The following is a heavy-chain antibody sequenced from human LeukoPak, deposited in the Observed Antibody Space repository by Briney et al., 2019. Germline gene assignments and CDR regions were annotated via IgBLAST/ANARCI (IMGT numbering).Heavy chain of an antibody. V-gene: IGHV1-18*04. D-gene: IGHD6-6*01. CDR2: ISAYNGNT. Sequence: ASVKVTCKASGYTFTSYGISWVRQAPGQGLEWMGWISAYNGNTNYAQKLQGRVTMTTDTSTSTAYMELRSLRSDDTAVYYCARERSSWSGGYFDYWGQGTLVTVSS. CDR1: GYTFTSYG. CDR3: ARERSSWSGGYFDY. J-gene: IGHJ4*02.